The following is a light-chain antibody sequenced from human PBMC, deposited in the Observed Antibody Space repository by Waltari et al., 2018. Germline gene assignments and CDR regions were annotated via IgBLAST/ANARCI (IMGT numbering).Light chain of an antibody. CDR3: SSYTSSSTRV. CDR2: DVS. J-gene: IGLJ1*01. CDR1: SIDVGGHNY. V-gene: IGLV2-14*03. Sequence: QSTLTQPASVSGSPGQSITIYCTGTSIDVGGHNYVSWYQQHPGKAPKLVIYDVSRRPSGVSNRVSGSKSGNTASLTIYGLQAEDEADYYCSSYTSSSTRVFGTGTRVTVL.